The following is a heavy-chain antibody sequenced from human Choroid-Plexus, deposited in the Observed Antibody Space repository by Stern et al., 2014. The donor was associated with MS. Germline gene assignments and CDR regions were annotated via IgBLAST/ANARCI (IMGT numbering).Heavy chain of an antibody. V-gene: IGHV3-30*18. Sequence: MQLVESGGGVVQPGRPLRLSCVASGFTFGSCAMPWVRQAPGKGLEWVAGVSDDGSNKYYADAVKGRFTISRDNSQNTLYMQMSSLRPEDTAVYYCAKDRQYVTYFFDHWGQGSLVTVSS. J-gene: IGHJ5*02. CDR3: AKDRQYVTYFFDH. CDR1: GFTFGSCA. D-gene: IGHD2-2*01. CDR2: VSDDGSNK.